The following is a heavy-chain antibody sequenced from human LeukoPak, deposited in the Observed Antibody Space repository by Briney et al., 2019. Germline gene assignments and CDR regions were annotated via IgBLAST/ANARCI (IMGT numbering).Heavy chain of an antibody. V-gene: IGHV1-2*02. CDR2: INPNSGGT. D-gene: IGHD6-6*01. Sequence: ASVKVSCKASGYTFTGYYMHWVRQAPGQGLEWMGWINPNSGGTNYAQKFQGRVTMTRDTSISTAYMELSRLRSDDTAVYYCAREWVGYSSSSGAFDIWGQGTMVTVSS. CDR1: GYTFTGYY. CDR3: AREWVGYSSSSGAFDI. J-gene: IGHJ3*02.